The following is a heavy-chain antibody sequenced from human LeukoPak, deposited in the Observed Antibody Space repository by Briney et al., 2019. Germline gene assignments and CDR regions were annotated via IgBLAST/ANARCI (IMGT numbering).Heavy chain of an antibody. CDR2: IYSGGST. CDR3: ARDEGITIFGVVNENWFDP. CDR1: GFTVSSNY. J-gene: IGHJ5*02. D-gene: IGHD3-3*01. V-gene: IGHV3-53*01. Sequence: GGSLRLSCAASGFTVSSNYMSWVRQAPGKGLEWVSVIYSGGSTYYADSVKGRFTISRDNAKNSLYLQMNSLRAEDTAVYYCARDEGITIFGVVNENWFDPWGQGTLVTVSS.